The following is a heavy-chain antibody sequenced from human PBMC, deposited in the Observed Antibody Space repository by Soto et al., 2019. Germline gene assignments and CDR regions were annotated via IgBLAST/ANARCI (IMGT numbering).Heavy chain of an antibody. CDR2: ISYDGSNK. V-gene: IGHV3-30-3*01. J-gene: IGHJ4*02. CDR3: AGGGPDEWLLLNY. Sequence: QVQLVESGGGVVQPGRSLRLSCAASGFTFSSYAMHWVRQAPGKGLEWVAVISYDGSNKYYADSVKGRFTISRDNSKNTLYLQMNSLRAEDTAVYYCAGGGPDEWLLLNYWGQGTLVTVSS. CDR1: GFTFSSYA. D-gene: IGHD3-22*01.